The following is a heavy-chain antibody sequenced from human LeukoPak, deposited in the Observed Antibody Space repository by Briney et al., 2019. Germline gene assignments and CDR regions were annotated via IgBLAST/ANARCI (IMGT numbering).Heavy chain of an antibody. V-gene: IGHV3-23*01. CDR1: GFTFSSYA. J-gene: IGHJ4*02. CDR3: ARDQYDTWSRRGNFDS. CDR2: ISGSGGST. D-gene: IGHD3-3*01. Sequence: PGGSLRLSCAASGFTFSSYAMSWVRQAPGKGLEWVSGISGSGGSTYYADSVKGRSTSSRDKSKNTLYLQMNSLRAEDTAVFYCARDQYDTWSRRGNFDSWGQGTLVIVSS.